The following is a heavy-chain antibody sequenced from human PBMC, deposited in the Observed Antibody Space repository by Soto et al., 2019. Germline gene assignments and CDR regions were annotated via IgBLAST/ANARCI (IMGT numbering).Heavy chain of an antibody. J-gene: IGHJ6*02. CDR1: GGSISSYY. CDR3: AGNYDFWSGYSLIASPGMDV. Sequence: PSETLSLTCTVSGGSISSYYWSWIRQPPGKGLEWIGYIYYSGSTNYNPSLKSRVTISVDTSKNQFSLKLSSVTAADTAVYYCAGNYDFWSGYSLIASPGMDVWGQGTTVTVSS. V-gene: IGHV4-59*01. D-gene: IGHD3-3*01. CDR2: IYYSGST.